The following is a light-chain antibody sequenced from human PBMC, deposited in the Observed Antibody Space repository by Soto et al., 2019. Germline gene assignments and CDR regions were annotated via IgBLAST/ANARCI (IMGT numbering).Light chain of an antibody. V-gene: IGKV3-20*01. CDR2: DAS. CDR3: QQYGSTPLT. CDR1: QSVGNNY. Sequence: EIVLTQSPGTLSLSPGERATLPCRASQSVGNNYLAWYQQKPGQAPRFLIYDASSRATGIPDRFSGSGSGTDFTLTISRLEPEDFAVYYCQQYGSTPLTFGGGTKVDIK. J-gene: IGKJ4*01.